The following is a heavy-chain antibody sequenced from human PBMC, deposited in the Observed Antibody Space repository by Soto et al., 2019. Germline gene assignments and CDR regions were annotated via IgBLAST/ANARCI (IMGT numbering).Heavy chain of an antibody. V-gene: IGHV3-23*01. CDR1: GFTFSSYA. CDR2: ISGSGGST. Sequence: GSLRLSCAASGFTFSSYAMSWVRQAPGKGLEWVSAISGSGGSTYYADSVKGRFTISRDNSKNTLYLQMNSLRAEDTAVYYCAKDREYYDFWSGPDYFDYWGQGTLVTVSS. CDR3: AKDREYYDFWSGPDYFDY. J-gene: IGHJ4*02. D-gene: IGHD3-3*01.